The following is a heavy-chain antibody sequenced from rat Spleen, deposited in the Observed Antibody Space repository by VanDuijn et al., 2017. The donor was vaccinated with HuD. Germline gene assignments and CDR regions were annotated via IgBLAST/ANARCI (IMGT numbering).Heavy chain of an antibody. J-gene: IGHJ4*01. CDR3: ARTAYYGRWDVMDA. D-gene: IGHD1-6*01. V-gene: IGHV5S13*01. CDR2: ISPDGGTT. CDR1: GFTFSNYG. Sequence: EVQLVESGGGLVQPGRSLKLSCAASGFTFSNYGMAWVRQAPGKGLEWVATISPDGGTTYYPDTLKGRFVISKDNAKNTGYLQMDSLRSEDTATYYCARTAYYGRWDVMDAWGQGASVTVSS.